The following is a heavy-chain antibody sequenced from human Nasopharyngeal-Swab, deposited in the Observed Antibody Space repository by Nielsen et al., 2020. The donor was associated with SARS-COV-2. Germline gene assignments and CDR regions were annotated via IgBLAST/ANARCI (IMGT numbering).Heavy chain of an antibody. V-gene: IGHV4-4*02. J-gene: IGHJ4*02. CDR1: GGSISSSNW. CDR2: IYRSGST. Sequence: SETLSLTCGVSGGSISSSNWWSWVRQSPGKGLEWIGEIYRSGSTNYNPSLKSRVTISADKSKNQFSLQLTSVTAADTAVYYCARREWLQFDYWGPGTLVTVSS. CDR3: ARREWLQFDY. D-gene: IGHD5-24*01.